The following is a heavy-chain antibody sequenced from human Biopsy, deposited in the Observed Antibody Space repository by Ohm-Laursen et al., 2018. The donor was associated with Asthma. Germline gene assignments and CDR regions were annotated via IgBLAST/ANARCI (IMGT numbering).Heavy chain of an antibody. CDR2: IDWEEDK. CDR1: GFSLSSSGAN. CDR3: TRHNDY. Sequence: TQTLTLTCSFSGFSLSSSGANVNWIRQPPGKALEWLARIDWEEDKFYSTSLRNRLTISKGSSEDQVVLTMTNMGPVDTATYYCTRHNDYWGPGIPVTVSS. D-gene: IGHD1-14*01. J-gene: IGHJ4*02. V-gene: IGHV2-70*04.